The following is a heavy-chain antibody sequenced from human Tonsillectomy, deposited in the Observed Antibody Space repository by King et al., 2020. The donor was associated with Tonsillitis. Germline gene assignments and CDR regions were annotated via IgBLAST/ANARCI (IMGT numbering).Heavy chain of an antibody. J-gene: IGHJ4*02. CDR1: GFTFSSYW. V-gene: IGHV3-74*01. CDR2: INSDGSST. Sequence: VQLVESGGGLVQPGGSLRLSCAASGFTFSSYWMHWVRQAPGKGLVWVSHINSDGSSTTYADSVKGRFTISRDNAKNTLYLQMNSLRAEDTAVYYCASGLDFWSGYYPLDYWGQGTLVTVSS. D-gene: IGHD3-3*01. CDR3: ASGLDFWSGYYPLDY.